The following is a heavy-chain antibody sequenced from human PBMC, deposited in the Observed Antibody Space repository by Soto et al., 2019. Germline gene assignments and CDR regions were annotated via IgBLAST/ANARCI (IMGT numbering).Heavy chain of an antibody. V-gene: IGHV3-7*04. Sequence: GGSLRLSCAASGFTFSSYWMSWVRQAPGKGLEWAANIKQDGSEKYYVDSVKGRFTISRDNAKNSLYLQMNSLRAEDTAVYYCARGSKYYDFWSGYYNAPGAFDIWGQGTMVTVSS. CDR1: GFTFSSYW. CDR2: IKQDGSEK. CDR3: ARGSKYYDFWSGYYNAPGAFDI. D-gene: IGHD3-3*01. J-gene: IGHJ3*02.